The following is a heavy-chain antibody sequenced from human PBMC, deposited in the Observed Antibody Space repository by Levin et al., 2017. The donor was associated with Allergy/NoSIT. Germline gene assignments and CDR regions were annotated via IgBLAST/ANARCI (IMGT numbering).Heavy chain of an antibody. CDR1: GFTFTTFW. CDR2: IKQDGSET. J-gene: IGHJ6*02. CDR3: AREEGWGYHFGMDV. V-gene: IGHV3-7*01. D-gene: IGHD6-19*01. Sequence: ESLKISCAASGFTFTTFWMTWVRQAPGKGLEWVANIKQDGSETYYVDSVKGRFTISRDNGKNSVYLQMNSLRVDDTAVYYCAREEGWGYHFGMDVWGQGTTVTVSS.